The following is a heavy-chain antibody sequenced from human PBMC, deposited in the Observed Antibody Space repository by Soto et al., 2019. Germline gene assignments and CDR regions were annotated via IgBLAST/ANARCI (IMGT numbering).Heavy chain of an antibody. D-gene: IGHD3-10*01. CDR1: GSTFITYY. CDR3: AKARGWFDP. J-gene: IGHJ5*02. Sequence: QVQLVQSGPEVKNPGASVKISCKASGSTFITYYILWVRQAPGQGLEWMGVIDPNGGSTDYPQKFQGRVTMTRDTSTRTVYLELSSLRSEDTAVYYCAKARGWFDPWGQGTLVTVSS. CDR2: IDPNGGST. V-gene: IGHV1-46*01.